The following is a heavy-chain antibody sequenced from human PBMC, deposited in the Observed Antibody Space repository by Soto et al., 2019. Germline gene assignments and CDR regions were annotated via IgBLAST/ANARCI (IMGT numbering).Heavy chain of an antibody. V-gene: IGHV3-30*04. Sequence: GGSLRLSCAASGFTFSGYAMHWVRQPPGKGLEWVAVTSWDGNNKYYADSVKGRFTISRDNSKNTLYLQMNSLRAEDMAVYYCAKVVVPSAMVNHYYRMSVRAQRSTVTVSS. D-gene: IGHD2-2*01. CDR3: AKVVVPSAMVNHYYRMSV. CDR2: TSWDGNNK. CDR1: GFTFSGYA. J-gene: IGHJ6*02.